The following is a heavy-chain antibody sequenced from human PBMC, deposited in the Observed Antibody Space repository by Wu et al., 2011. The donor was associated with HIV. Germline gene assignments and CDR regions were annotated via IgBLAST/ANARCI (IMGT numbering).Heavy chain of an antibody. CDR1: GYTFTGYY. Sequence: GASVKVSCKASGYTFTGYYMHWVRQAPGQGLEWMGWINPNSGDTNYAQKFQGRVTMTRDTSISTAYMELSRLRSDDSAIYYCTSRGGTSLEAVDIWGQGTMVTVSS. CDR2: INPNSGDT. J-gene: IGHJ3*02. CDR3: TSRGGTSLEAVDI. V-gene: IGHV1-2*02. D-gene: IGHD1-1*01.